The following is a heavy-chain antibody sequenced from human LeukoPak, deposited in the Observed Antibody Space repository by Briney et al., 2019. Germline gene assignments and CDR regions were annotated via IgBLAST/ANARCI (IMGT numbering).Heavy chain of an antibody. J-gene: IGHJ4*02. CDR2: IYYSGST. Sequence: SETLSLTCTVSGGFISSSSYYWGWIRQPPGKGLEWIGSIYYSGSTYYNPSLKSRVTISVDTSKNQFSLKLSSVTAADTAVYYCARIFGVVITSNCFDYWGQGTLVTVSS. V-gene: IGHV4-39*01. D-gene: IGHD3-3*01. CDR3: ARIFGVVITSNCFDY. CDR1: GGFISSSSYY.